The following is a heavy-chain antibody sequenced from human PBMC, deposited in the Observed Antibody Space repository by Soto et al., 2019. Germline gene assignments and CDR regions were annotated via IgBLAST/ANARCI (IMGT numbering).Heavy chain of an antibody. D-gene: IGHD3-10*01. J-gene: IGHJ4*02. V-gene: IGHV3-23*01. Sequence: GGSLRLSCAASGFTFSSYAMSWVRQAPGKGLEWVSAISGSGGSTYYADSVKGRFTISRDNSKNTLYLQMNSLGAEDTAVYYCASVLLWFGSPGPFDYWGQGTLVTVSS. CDR2: ISGSGGST. CDR3: ASVLLWFGSPGPFDY. CDR1: GFTFSSYA.